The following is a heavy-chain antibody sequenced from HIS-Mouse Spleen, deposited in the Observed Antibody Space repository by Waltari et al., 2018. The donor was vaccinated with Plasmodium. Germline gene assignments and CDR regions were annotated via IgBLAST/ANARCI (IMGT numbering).Heavy chain of an antibody. D-gene: IGHD6-6*01. CDR1: VFSLSTTRRC. J-gene: IGHJ4*02. Sequence: QVTLRESGPALVKPTQPLTLTCPFSVFSLSTTRRCESWTLQPHGKGLECLARIDWDYDKYYSTSLKTRITISKETSKNQVVLTMTNRDPVDTATYYCARHKKRGQLVRGYFDYWGQGTLVTVSS. CDR2: IDWDYDK. CDR3: ARHKKRGQLVRGYFDY. V-gene: IGHV2-70*15.